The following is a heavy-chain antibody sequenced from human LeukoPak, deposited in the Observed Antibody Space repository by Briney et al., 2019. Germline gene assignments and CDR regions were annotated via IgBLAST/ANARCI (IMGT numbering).Heavy chain of an antibody. V-gene: IGHV1-8*01. CDR3: ARGHRFRGNCRGVTCRVWFDP. D-gene: IGHD2-15*01. J-gene: IGHJ5*02. CDR1: GYTFSRYE. Sequence: ASVKVSCKASGYTFSRYEIHWVRQDTGQGLEWVGSMNPNTGNTAYAEKFQGRVTMTRDTSIDTAYMELSSLRSEDTAIYYCARGHRFRGNCRGVTCRVWFDPWGQGTLVTVSS. CDR2: MNPNTGNT.